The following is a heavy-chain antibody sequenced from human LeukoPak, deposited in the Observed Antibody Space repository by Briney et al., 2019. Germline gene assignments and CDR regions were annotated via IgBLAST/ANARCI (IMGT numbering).Heavy chain of an antibody. Sequence: ASVKVSCKVSGYTLTELSMHWVRQAPGKGLEWMGGFDPEDGETIYAQKFQGRVTMTRDTSTSTVYMELSSLRSEDTAVYYCARVGGLYCGGDCYRFDYWGQGTLVTVSS. V-gene: IGHV1-24*01. J-gene: IGHJ4*02. D-gene: IGHD2-21*02. CDR3: ARVGGLYCGGDCYRFDY. CDR2: FDPEDGET. CDR1: GYTLTELS.